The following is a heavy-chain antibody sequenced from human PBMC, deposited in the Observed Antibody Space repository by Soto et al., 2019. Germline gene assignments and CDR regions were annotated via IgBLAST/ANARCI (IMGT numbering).Heavy chain of an antibody. V-gene: IGHV4-4*07. Sequence: QVQLQESGPGLVKPSETLSLTCSVSGVSMNDYYWSWIRQTAGGRLEWIGPIFTNGNTNYNPSLRGRLTMSVDTSTNQVSRRLTSVTAADTAVYYCASGPLVSRYYGLNVWGQGTTVTISS. CDR2: IFTNGNT. CDR1: GVSMNDYY. CDR3: ASGPLVSRYYGLNV. J-gene: IGHJ6*02.